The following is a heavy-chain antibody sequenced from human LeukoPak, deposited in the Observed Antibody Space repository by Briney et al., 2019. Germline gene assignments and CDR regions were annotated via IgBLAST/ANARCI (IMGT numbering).Heavy chain of an antibody. Sequence: PGGSLRLSCAASGFTFSSYAMSWVRKAPGKGLEWVSAISGSGGSTYYADSAKGRFTISRDNSKNTLYLQMNSLRAEDTAVYYCAEDGSDYSDPWYFDLWGRGTLVTVSS. D-gene: IGHD4-17*01. CDR3: AEDGSDYSDPWYFDL. CDR1: GFTFSSYA. J-gene: IGHJ2*01. CDR2: ISGSGGST. V-gene: IGHV3-23*01.